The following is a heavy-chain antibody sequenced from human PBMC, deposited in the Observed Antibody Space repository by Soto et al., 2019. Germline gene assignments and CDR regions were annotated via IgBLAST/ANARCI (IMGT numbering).Heavy chain of an antibody. CDR1: GYTFTGYY. Sequence: ASVKVSCKASGYTFTGYYMHWVRQAPGQGLEWMGWINPNSGGTNYAQKFQGWVTMTRDTSISTAYMELSRLRSDDTAVDYCAGGRAEAACNEPVDFDYWGQGTLVTVSS. D-gene: IGHD6-13*01. CDR3: AGGRAEAACNEPVDFDY. CDR2: INPNSGGT. J-gene: IGHJ4*02. V-gene: IGHV1-2*04.